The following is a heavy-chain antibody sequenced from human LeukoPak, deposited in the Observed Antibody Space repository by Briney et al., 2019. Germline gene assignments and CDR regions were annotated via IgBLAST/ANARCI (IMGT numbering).Heavy chain of an antibody. Sequence: PGGSLRLSCAASGFTFSSYAMHWVRQAPGKGLEWVAVISYDGSNKYYADSVKGRFTISRDNSKNTLYLHMNSLRAEDTAVYYCARDQRITMVRGVISTRPFDYWGQGTLVTVSS. CDR2: ISYDGSNK. V-gene: IGHV3-30*04. D-gene: IGHD3-10*01. J-gene: IGHJ4*02. CDR1: GFTFSSYA. CDR3: ARDQRITMVRGVISTRPFDY.